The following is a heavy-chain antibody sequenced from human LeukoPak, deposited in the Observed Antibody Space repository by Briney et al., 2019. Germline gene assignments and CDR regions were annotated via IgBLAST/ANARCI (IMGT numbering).Heavy chain of an antibody. V-gene: IGHV5-51*01. CDR3: ARLDNIVVVVAAIDY. Sequence: HGESLKISCKGSGYSFTSYWIGWVRQMPGKGLEWMGIIYPGDSDTRYSPSFQGQVTISADKSISTAYLQWSSLKASDTAMYYCARLDNIVVVVAAIDYWGQGTLVTVSS. CDR2: IYPGDSDT. J-gene: IGHJ4*02. CDR1: GYSFTSYW. D-gene: IGHD2-15*01.